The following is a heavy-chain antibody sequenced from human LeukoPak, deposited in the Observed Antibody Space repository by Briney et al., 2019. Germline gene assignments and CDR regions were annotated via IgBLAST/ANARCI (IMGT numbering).Heavy chain of an antibody. CDR1: GITLSNYG. V-gene: IGHV3-23*01. Sequence: GGSLRLSCVVSGITLSNYGMSWVRQAPGKGLEWVSGISERGGSTDYADSVKGRFIISRDTSKNTVYLQMNSLRVEDTAVYFCAKRGIVIRAVIIIGFHKEAYYFDYWGQGILVTVSS. CDR2: ISERGGST. CDR3: AKRGIVIRAVIIIGFHKEAYYFDY. D-gene: IGHD3-10*01. J-gene: IGHJ4*02.